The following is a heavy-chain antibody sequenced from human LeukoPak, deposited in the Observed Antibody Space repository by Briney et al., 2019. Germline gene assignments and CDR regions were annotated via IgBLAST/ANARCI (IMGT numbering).Heavy chain of an antibody. Sequence: SVKVSCKASGGTFSSYAISWVRQAPGQGLEWMGGIIPIFGTANYAQKFQGRVTITADESTSTAYMELSSLRSEDTAVYYCASQSFAAMIIFAYWGQGTLVTVSS. CDR3: ASQSFAAMIIFAY. D-gene: IGHD3-22*01. J-gene: IGHJ4*02. V-gene: IGHV1-69*13. CDR1: GGTFSSYA. CDR2: IIPIFGTA.